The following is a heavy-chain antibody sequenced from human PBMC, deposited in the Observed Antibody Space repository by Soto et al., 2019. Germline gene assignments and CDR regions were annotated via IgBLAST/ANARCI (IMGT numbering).Heavy chain of an antibody. D-gene: IGHD3-10*01. CDR3: AKGGSNPYYYYGMDV. Sequence: QVQLVESGGGVVQPGRSLRLSCAASGFTFSSYGMHWVRQAPGKGLEWVAVISYDGSNNYYADSVKGRFTISRDNSKNTLYLQMNSLRAEDTAVYYCAKGGSNPYYYYGMDVWGQGTTVTVSS. CDR2: ISYDGSNN. CDR1: GFTFSSYG. J-gene: IGHJ6*02. V-gene: IGHV3-30*18.